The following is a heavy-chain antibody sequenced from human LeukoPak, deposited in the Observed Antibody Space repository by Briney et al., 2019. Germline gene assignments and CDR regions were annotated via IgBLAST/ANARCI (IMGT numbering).Heavy chain of an antibody. D-gene: IGHD1-26*01. J-gene: IGHJ4*02. CDR1: GFTFSSYE. CDR2: ISSSGSTI. CDR3: ARDSMVGALY. V-gene: IGHV3-48*03. Sequence: PGGSLRLPCAASGFTFSSYEMNWVRQAPGKGLEWVSYISSSGSTIYYADSVKGRFTISRDNAKNSLYLQMNSLRAEDTAVYYCARDSMVGALYWGQGTLVTVSS.